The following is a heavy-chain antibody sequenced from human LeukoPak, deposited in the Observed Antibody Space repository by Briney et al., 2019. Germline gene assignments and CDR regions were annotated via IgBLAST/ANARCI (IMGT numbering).Heavy chain of an antibody. CDR1: GFSLSTSGMR. V-gene: IGHV2-70*04. CDR3: VRSMVRGVVWGAFDI. J-gene: IGHJ3*02. Sequence: SGPTLVNPTQTLTLTCTFSGFSLSTSGMRVSWIRQPPGKALEWLARIDWDDDKFYSTSLKTRLTISKDTSKNQVVLTMTNMDPVDTATYYCVRSMVRGVVWGAFDIWGQGTMVTVSS. D-gene: IGHD3-10*01. CDR2: IDWDDDK.